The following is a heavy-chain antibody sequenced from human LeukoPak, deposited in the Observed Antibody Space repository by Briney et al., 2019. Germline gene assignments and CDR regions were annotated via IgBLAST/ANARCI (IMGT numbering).Heavy chain of an antibody. D-gene: IGHD1-26*01. V-gene: IGHV3-66*01. CDR1: GFTVSSNY. CDR2: IYTGGST. J-gene: IGHJ4*02. CDR3: TTRGGSFSIFDY. Sequence: GGSLRLSCAASGFTVSSNYMSWVRQAPGKGLEWVSAIYTGGSTYYAGSVKGRFTISRDNSKNMLYLQMNSLKTEDTAVYYCTTRGGSFSIFDYWGQGTLVTVSS.